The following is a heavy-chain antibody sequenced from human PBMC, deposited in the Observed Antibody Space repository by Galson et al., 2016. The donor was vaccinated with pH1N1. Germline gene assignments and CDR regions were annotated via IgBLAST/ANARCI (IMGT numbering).Heavy chain of an antibody. CDR2: ISSRSSSYT. V-gene: IGHV3-11*03. J-gene: IGHJ4*02. CDR1: GFTFSDYY. Sequence: SLRLSCAASGFTFSDYYMYWIRQAPGKGLEWVSFISSRSSSYTNYAHSVKGRFTISRDNAKNSLFLQMNSLRVEDTAVYYCASKLYGDPNYWGQGALVTVSS. D-gene: IGHD4-17*01. CDR3: ASKLYGDPNY.